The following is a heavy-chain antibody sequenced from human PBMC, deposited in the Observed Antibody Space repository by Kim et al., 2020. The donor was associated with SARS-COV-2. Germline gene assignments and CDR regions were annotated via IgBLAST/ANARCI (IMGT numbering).Heavy chain of an antibody. CDR3: ARDMGGYSSRPTRYYYGMDV. D-gene: IGHD6-13*01. Sequence: KGRFTISRDNAKNSLYLQMNSLRAEDTAVYYCARDMGGYSSRPTRYYYGMDVWGQGTTVTVSS. J-gene: IGHJ6*02. V-gene: IGHV3-11*06.